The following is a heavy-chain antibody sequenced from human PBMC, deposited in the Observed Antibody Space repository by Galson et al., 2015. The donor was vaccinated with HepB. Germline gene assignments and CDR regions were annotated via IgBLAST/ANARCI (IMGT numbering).Heavy chain of an antibody. V-gene: IGHV3-13*01. CDR1: GFTFSSYD. J-gene: IGHJ4*02. CDR3: ARAIQVGATSQGFDY. D-gene: IGHD1-26*01. CDR2: IGTAGDT. Sequence: SLRLSCAASGFTFSSYDMHWVRHPTGKGLEWVSAIGTAGDTYYPGSVKGRFTISRENAKNSLYLQMNSLRAGDTAEYYCARAIQVGATSQGFDYWGQGTLVTVSS.